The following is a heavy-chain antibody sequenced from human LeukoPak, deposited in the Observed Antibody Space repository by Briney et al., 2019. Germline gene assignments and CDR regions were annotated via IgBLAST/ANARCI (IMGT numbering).Heavy chain of an antibody. CDR3: AKAEYSSSFSTFDY. CDR1: GFTFSSYG. Sequence: GGSLRLSCAASGFTFSSYGMHWVRQAPGKGLEWVAVISYDGSNKYYADSVKGRFTISRDNSKNTLYLQMNSLRAEDTAVYYCAKAEYSSSFSTFDYWGQGTLVTVSS. J-gene: IGHJ4*02. D-gene: IGHD6-13*01. CDR2: ISYDGSNK. V-gene: IGHV3-30*18.